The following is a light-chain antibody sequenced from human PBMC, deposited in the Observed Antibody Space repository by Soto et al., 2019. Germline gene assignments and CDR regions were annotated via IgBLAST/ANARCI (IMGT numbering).Light chain of an antibody. CDR3: QQYGSSQS. CDR2: GAS. V-gene: IGKV3-20*01. Sequence: EIVLTQSPGTLFLSPGEIATLSCRASQSVSSSYLAWYQQKPGQAPRLLIYGASSRATGIPDRFSGSGSGTDFTLTISRLEPEDFAVYYCQQYGSSQSFGQGTKVEIK. J-gene: IGKJ1*01. CDR1: QSVSSSY.